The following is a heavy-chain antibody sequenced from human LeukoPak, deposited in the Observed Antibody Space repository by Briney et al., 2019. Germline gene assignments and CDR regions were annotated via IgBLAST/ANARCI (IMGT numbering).Heavy chain of an antibody. J-gene: IGHJ4*02. CDR1: GFTFSSYG. V-gene: IGHV3-33*01. CDR2: IWYDGSNK. CDR3: ARDGDPTTVTPDY. D-gene: IGHD4-17*01. Sequence: GGSLRLSCAASGFTFSSYGMHWVRQAPGKGLEGVAVIWYDGSNKYYADSVKGRFTISRDNSKNTLYLQMNSLRAEDTAEYYRARDGDPTTVTPDYWGQGTLVTVSS.